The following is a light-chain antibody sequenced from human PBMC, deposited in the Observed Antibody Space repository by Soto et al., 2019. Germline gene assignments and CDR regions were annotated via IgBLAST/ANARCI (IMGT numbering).Light chain of an antibody. CDR1: QSISNW. J-gene: IGKJ2*01. Sequence: DIQMTQSPSTLSASVGDRVTITCRASQSISNWLAWYQQKPGKAPKLLISGASSLESGVPSRFSGSGSGTEFTLTISSLQPDDFATYYCQQYDSYSYTVGQGTKVDIK. V-gene: IGKV1-5*01. CDR2: GAS. CDR3: QQYDSYSYT.